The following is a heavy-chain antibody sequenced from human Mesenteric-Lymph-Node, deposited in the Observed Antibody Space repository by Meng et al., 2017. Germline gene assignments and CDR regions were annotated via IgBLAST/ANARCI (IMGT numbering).Heavy chain of an antibody. CDR3: AKARLNNWCFDL. V-gene: IGHV3-30*07. Sequence: GGSLRLSCAASGFSFGEYTMHWVRQAPGKGLEWVALITHDGSRKDYADSEEGRFTISRDNAKNTVYLQMNSLRAEDTAVYFCAKARLNNWCFDLWGRGTLVTVSS. CDR1: GFSFGEYT. D-gene: IGHD1/OR15-1a*01. J-gene: IGHJ2*01. CDR2: ITHDGSRK.